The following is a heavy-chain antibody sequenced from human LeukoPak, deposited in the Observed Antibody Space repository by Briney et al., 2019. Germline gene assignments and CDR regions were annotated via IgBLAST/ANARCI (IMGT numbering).Heavy chain of an antibody. CDR2: ISYDGSNK. CDR1: GFTFSSYG. Sequence: GGSLRLSCAASGFTFSSYGMHWVRQAPGKGLEGVAVISYDGSNKYYADSVKGRFTISRDNSKNQLYLQMNSLRAEDTAVYYCAKDLATYCGGDCYYYGMDVWGQGTTVTVSS. D-gene: IGHD2-21*01. CDR3: AKDLATYCGGDCYYYGMDV. V-gene: IGHV3-30*18. J-gene: IGHJ6*02.